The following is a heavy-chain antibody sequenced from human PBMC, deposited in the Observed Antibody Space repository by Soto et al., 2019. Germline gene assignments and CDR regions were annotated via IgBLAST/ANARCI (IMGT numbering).Heavy chain of an antibody. CDR3: ARVWGGAFDI. CDR2: ISYSGST. D-gene: IGHD3-10*01. CDR1: GGSISSYY. Sequence: SETLSLTCTVSGGSISSYYWSWIRQPPGKGREWIGYISYSGSTKYNPSLKSRVTISVDTSKNQFSLKLSSVTAADTAVYYCARVWGGAFDIWGQGTMVTVSS. V-gene: IGHV4-59*01. J-gene: IGHJ3*02.